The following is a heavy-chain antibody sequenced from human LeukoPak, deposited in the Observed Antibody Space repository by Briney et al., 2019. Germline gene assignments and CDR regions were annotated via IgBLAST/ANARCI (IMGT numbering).Heavy chain of an antibody. D-gene: IGHD6-19*01. Sequence: SETLSLTCAVYGGSFSGYYWSWIRQPPGKGLEWIGEINHSGSTNYNPSLKSRVTISVDTSKNQFSLKLSSVTAADTAVYYCARDSESSGTGFDYWGQGTLVTVSS. CDR3: ARDSESSGTGFDY. J-gene: IGHJ4*02. CDR1: GGSFSGYY. V-gene: IGHV4-34*01. CDR2: INHSGST.